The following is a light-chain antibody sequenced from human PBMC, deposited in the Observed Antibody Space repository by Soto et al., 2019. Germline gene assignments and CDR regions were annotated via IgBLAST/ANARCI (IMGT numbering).Light chain of an antibody. CDR3: QQRDIWPWT. Sequence: EIVLTQSPGTLSLSPGERATLSCRASHSVSRTYLAWYQQKPGQAPRLLIYGASDRATGTPDRFSGSGSGTDFTLTISSLEPEDFAVYYCQQRDIWPWTFGQGTKVEIK. V-gene: IGKV3D-20*02. CDR2: GAS. CDR1: HSVSRTY. J-gene: IGKJ1*01.